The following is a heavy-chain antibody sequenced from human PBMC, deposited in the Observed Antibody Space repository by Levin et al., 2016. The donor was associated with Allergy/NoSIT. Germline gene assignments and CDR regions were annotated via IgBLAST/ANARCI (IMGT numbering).Heavy chain of an antibody. CDR3: ARDLPTEYYYGMDV. CDR2: ISSSSSYI. J-gene: IGHJ6*02. CDR1: GFTFSSYS. V-gene: IGHV3-21*01. Sequence: ESLKISCAASGFTFSSYSMNWVRQAPGKGLEWVSSISSSSSYIYYADSVKGRFTISRDNAKNSLYLQMNSLRAEDTAVYYCARDLPTEYYYGMDVWGQGTTVTVSS. D-gene: IGHD1-14*01.